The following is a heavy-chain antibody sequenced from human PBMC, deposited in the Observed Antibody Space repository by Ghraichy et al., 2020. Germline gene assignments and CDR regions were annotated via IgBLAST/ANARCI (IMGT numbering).Heavy chain of an antibody. Sequence: GGSLRLSCAASGFTFGSNAMSWVRQAPGKGLEWVSTISGSGGNRHYADSVKGRFTISRDNSKNTVDLHMNGLRADDTAVYYCTRDPGYCSTSTCYAEGGWFDPWGQGALVTVSS. D-gene: IGHD2-2*01. CDR1: GFTFGSNA. CDR2: ISGSGGNR. V-gene: IGHV3-23*01. J-gene: IGHJ5*02. CDR3: TRDPGYCSTSTCYAEGGWFDP.